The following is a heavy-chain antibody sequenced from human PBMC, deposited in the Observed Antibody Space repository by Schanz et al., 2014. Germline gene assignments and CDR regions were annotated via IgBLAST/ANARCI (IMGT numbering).Heavy chain of an antibody. V-gene: IGHV1-18*01. J-gene: IGHJ4*02. CDR2: ISVYTGNT. CDR3: ARDRRFFDRDDLYYFDS. CDR1: GYTFTTYA. Sequence: QVQLVQSGAEVKKPGASVRVSCKASGYTFTTYAMSWVRQAPGQGLEWVGWISVYTGNTKYGQKVQGRVTMTTDTSTSTAYMALTDLRSDDTAVYYCARDRRFFDRDDLYYFDSWGQGTLVTFSS. D-gene: IGHD3-3*01.